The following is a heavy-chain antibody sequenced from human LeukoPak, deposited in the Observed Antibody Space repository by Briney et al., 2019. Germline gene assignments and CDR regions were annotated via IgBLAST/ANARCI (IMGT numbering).Heavy chain of an antibody. CDR1: GGTFISYA. J-gene: IGHJ1*01. Sequence: ASVKVSCKASGGTFISYAISWVRQAPGQGLEWMGGIIPIFGTANYAQKFQGRVTITADESTSTAYMELSSLRSEDTAVYYCARMAPNAEYFQHWGQGTLVTVSS. CDR2: IIPIFGTA. V-gene: IGHV1-69*13. D-gene: IGHD5-24*01. CDR3: ARMAPNAEYFQH.